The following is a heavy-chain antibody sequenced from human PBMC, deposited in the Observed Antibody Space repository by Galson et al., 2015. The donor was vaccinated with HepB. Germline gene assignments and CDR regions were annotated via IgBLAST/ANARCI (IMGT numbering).Heavy chain of an antibody. CDR3: ARGIAVAGMTKFDP. CDR2: INHSGST. Sequence: SETLSLTCAVYGGSFSGYYWSWIRQPPGKGLEWIGEINHSGSTNYNPSLKSRVTISVDTSKNQFSLKLSSVTAADTAVYYCARGIAVAGMTKFDPWGQGTLVTVSS. V-gene: IGHV4-34*01. CDR1: GGSFSGYY. J-gene: IGHJ5*02. D-gene: IGHD6-19*01.